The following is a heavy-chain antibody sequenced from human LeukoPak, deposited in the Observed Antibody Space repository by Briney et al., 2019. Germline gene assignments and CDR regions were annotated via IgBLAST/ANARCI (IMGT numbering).Heavy chain of an antibody. V-gene: IGHV3-21*01. Sequence: PGGSLRLSCAASGFTFSSYSMNWVRQAPGKGLEWVSSISSSSSSYIYYADSVKGRFTISRDNAKNSLYLQMNSLRAEDTAVYYCARDYYDSSGYPWFDPWGQGTLVTVSS. J-gene: IGHJ5*02. CDR2: ISSSSSSYI. D-gene: IGHD3-22*01. CDR1: GFTFSSYS. CDR3: ARDYYDSSGYPWFDP.